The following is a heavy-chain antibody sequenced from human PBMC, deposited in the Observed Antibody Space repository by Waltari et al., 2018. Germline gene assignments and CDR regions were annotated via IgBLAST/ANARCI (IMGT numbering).Heavy chain of an antibody. D-gene: IGHD3-16*01. Sequence: QVQLVQSGAEVKKPGASVKVSCKASGGTFSSYAISWVRQAPGQGLEWMGGIIPSFGTANYEQKCQGRVTITTDESTSTAYMELSSLRSEDTAVYYCASLYYDYIWGTNSYWGQGTLVTVSS. CDR3: ASLYYDYIWGTNSY. V-gene: IGHV1-69*01. J-gene: IGHJ4*02. CDR1: GGTFSSYA. CDR2: IIPSFGTA.